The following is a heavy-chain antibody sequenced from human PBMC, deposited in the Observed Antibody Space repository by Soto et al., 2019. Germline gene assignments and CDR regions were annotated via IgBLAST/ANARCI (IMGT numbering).Heavy chain of an antibody. D-gene: IGHD2-8*02. Sequence: QVQLVQSGAEVEKPGASVRVSCKASGYTFINYDINWVRQAPGQGLEWLGWMTPSSGYTGYAQKFQGRLTMTRDTSTSTAYMELSSLRSEDTAVYYCARNPYCTGLFDPWGQGTLVTVSS. CDR1: GYTFINYD. J-gene: IGHJ5*02. V-gene: IGHV1-8*01. CDR3: ARNPYCTGLFDP. CDR2: MTPSSGYT.